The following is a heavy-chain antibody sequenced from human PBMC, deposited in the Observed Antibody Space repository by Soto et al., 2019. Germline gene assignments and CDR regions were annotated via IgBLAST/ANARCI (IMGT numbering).Heavy chain of an antibody. CDR2: ISYDGSNK. D-gene: IGHD3-22*01. CDR1: GFTFSSYG. CDR3: SRSGLGDSSGYPILGYYYGMDV. J-gene: IGHJ6*02. V-gene: IGHV3-30*03. Sequence: GGSLRLSCAASGFTFSSYGMHWVRQAPGKGLEWVAVISYDGSNKYYADSVKGRFTISRDNSKNTLYLQMNSLRAEDTAVYYASRSGLGDSSGYPILGYYYGMDVWGQGTTVTVSS.